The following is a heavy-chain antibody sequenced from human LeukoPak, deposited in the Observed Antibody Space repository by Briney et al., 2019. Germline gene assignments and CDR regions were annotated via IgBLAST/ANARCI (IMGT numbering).Heavy chain of an antibody. CDR3: ARGIAAVEN. V-gene: IGHV3-30-3*01. Sequence: GGSLRLSCAASGFTFSSYAMHWVRQAPGKGLEWVAVISYDGSNKYYADSVKGRFTISRDNSKNTLYLQMNSLRAEDTAVYYCARGIAAVENWGQGTLVTVSS. CDR2: ISYDGSNK. J-gene: IGHJ4*02. CDR1: GFTFSSYA. D-gene: IGHD6-13*01.